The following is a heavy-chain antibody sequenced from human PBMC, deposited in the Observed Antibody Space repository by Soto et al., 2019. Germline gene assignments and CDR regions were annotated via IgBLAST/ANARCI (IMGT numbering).Heavy chain of an antibody. CDR2: IHQYGSEK. V-gene: IGHV3-7*01. CDR1: GGTCVGYW. CDR3: ARVPHYCFSSGRSGFKGSDV. Sequence: LRLSWSAAGGTCVGYWGSWVRQTPGKGLEWVANIHQYGSEKYYDDSVKGRFPISRDNAKNSLYLQMSSLGAEDAAVYYCARVPHYCFSSGRSGFKGSDVWGKRSTV. J-gene: IGHJ6*01. D-gene: IGHD2-2*01.